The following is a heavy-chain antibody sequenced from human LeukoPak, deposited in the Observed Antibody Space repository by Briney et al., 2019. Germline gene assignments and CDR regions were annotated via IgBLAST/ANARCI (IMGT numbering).Heavy chain of an antibody. J-gene: IGHJ4*02. CDR1: GGSVSSGSYY. D-gene: IGHD3-10*01. CDR3: ARVGYYGSGNDY. V-gene: IGHV4-61*01. Sequence: PSETLSLTCTVSGGSVSSGSYYWSWIRQLPGKGLEWIGYIYYSGSTNYNPSLKSRVTISVDTSKNQFSLKLSSVTAADTAVYYCARVGYYGSGNDYWGQGTLVTVSS. CDR2: IYYSGST.